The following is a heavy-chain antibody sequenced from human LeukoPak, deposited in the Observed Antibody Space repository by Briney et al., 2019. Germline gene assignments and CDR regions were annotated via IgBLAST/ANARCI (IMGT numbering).Heavy chain of an antibody. V-gene: IGHV4-34*01. CDR2: INHSGST. J-gene: IGHJ4*02. CDR3: AGLIKAVAGGGDDY. Sequence: SETLSLTCAVYGGSFSGYYWSWIRQPPGKGLEWIGEINHSGSTNYNPSLKSRVTISVDTSKNQFSLKLSSVTAADTAVYYCAGLIKAVAGGGDDYWGPGTLVTVSS. D-gene: IGHD6-19*01. CDR1: GGSFSGYY.